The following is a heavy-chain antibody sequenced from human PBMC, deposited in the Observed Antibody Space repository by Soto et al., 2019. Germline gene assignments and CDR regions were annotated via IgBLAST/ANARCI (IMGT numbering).Heavy chain of an antibody. Sequence: PSETLSLTCAVSGGSFRGFYWTWIRQSPGKGLEWLGDINHVGITNYNPSLKSRVSIPVDTSKSQFSLKLSSVTAADTAVYYCAKVRSTTIFDVVSLFDYWGQGTLVTVSS. V-gene: IGHV4-34*01. CDR1: GGSFRGFY. J-gene: IGHJ4*02. D-gene: IGHD3-3*01. CDR3: AKVRSTTIFDVVSLFDY. CDR2: INHVGIT.